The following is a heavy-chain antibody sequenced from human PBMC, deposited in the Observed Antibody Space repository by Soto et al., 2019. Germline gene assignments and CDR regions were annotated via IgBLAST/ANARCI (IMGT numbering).Heavy chain of an antibody. Sequence: SETLSLTCTVSGGSISSSSYYWGWIRQPPGKGLEWIGSIYYSGSTYYNPSLKSRVTISVDTSKNQFSLKLSSVTAADTAVYYCARHVYDFWSGSVEDYYYYYMDVWGKGTTVTVSS. CDR2: IYYSGST. D-gene: IGHD3-3*01. J-gene: IGHJ6*03. CDR1: GGSISSSSYY. CDR3: ARHVYDFWSGSVEDYYYYYMDV. V-gene: IGHV4-39*01.